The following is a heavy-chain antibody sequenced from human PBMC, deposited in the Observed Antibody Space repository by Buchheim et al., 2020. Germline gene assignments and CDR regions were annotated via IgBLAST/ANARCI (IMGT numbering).Heavy chain of an antibody. J-gene: IGHJ4*02. V-gene: IGHV4-4*02. CDR1: GDSISSNNW. Sequence: QVQLQESGPGLVTPSGTLSLTCAVSGDSISSNNWWSWVRQPPGKGLEWIGQIYHTGSNNYNPSLETRVTMSIDKSNNQFSLTLTSVTAADTAVYFCARTKDEQHVGVYFDYWGQG. CDR2: IYHTGSN. D-gene: IGHD6-6*01. CDR3: ARTKDEQHVGVYFDY.